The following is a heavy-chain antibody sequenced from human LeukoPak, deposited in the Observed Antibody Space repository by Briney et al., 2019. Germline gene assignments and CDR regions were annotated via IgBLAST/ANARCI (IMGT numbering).Heavy chain of an antibody. V-gene: IGHV1-46*01. CDR1: GGTFTSYY. CDR3: ARDWAGYSSGWYHFDY. J-gene: IGHJ4*02. D-gene: IGHD6-19*01. Sequence: ASVKVSCKASGGTFTSYYMHWVRQAPGQGLEWMGIINPSGGSTSYAQKFQGRVTMTRDTSTSTAYMELSSLRSEDTAVYYYARDWAGYSSGWYHFDYWGQGTLVTVSS. CDR2: INPSGGST.